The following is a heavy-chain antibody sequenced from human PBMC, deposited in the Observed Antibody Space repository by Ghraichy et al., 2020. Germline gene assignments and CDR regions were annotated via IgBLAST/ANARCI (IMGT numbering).Heavy chain of an antibody. CDR3: HGHMEWGQLDY. Sequence: SQTLSLTCAVYGGSFSAYYWSWIRQPPGKGLEWIGEINHSGSTNYNPSLKSRVTISVDTSKSQFSLKLSSVTAADTAVYYCHGHMEWGQLDYWGQGTLVTVSS. CDR2: INHSGST. J-gene: IGHJ4*02. V-gene: IGHV4-34*01. D-gene: IGHD1-1*01. CDR1: GGSFSAYY.